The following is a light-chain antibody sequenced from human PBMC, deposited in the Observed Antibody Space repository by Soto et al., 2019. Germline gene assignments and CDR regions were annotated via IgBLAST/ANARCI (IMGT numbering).Light chain of an antibody. CDR2: DAS. CDR1: QSISSY. CDR3: QQRSNWPPT. Sequence: EIVLTQSPATLSLSPGERATVSCRASQSISSYLAWYQQKPGQAPRLLIYDASNRATGIPARFSGSGFRTDFTLTISSLEPEDFAVYYCQQRSNWPPTFDQGTRLEIK. J-gene: IGKJ5*01. V-gene: IGKV3-11*01.